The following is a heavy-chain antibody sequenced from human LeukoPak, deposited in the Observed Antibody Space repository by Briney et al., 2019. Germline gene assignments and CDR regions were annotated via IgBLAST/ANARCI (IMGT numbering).Heavy chain of an antibody. Sequence: GGSLRLSCAASGFTFSNYAMTWVRQAPGKGLEWVSGISGSGDNIDYADSVKGRFTISRDNSKNTLYLQMNSLRAEDTAVYYCAKARYSSGPGGYFDYWGQGTLVTVSS. J-gene: IGHJ4*02. CDR2: ISGSGDNI. CDR1: GFTFSNYA. CDR3: AKARYSSGPGGYFDY. D-gene: IGHD3-22*01. V-gene: IGHV3-23*01.